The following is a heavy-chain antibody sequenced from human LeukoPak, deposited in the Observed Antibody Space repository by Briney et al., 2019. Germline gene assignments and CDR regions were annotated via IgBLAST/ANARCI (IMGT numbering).Heavy chain of an antibody. V-gene: IGHV3-23*01. Sequence: GGSLRLSCAASGFTFSSYGMSWVRQSPGKGLEWVSVISGSGGSTYYADSVKGRFTISRDNSKNTLYLQMNSLRAEDTAVYYCAKGRYSSGWYSGVFDYWGQGTLVTVSS. CDR2: ISGSGGST. CDR3: AKGRYSSGWYSGVFDY. CDR1: GFTFSSYG. D-gene: IGHD6-19*01. J-gene: IGHJ4*02.